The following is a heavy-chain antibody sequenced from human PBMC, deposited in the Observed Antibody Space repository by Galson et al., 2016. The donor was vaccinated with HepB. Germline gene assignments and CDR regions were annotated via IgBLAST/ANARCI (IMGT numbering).Heavy chain of an antibody. V-gene: IGHV4-34*01. Sequence: LRLSCATSGFTFGHYALSWFRQPPGKGLEWIGEIDHRGITNYNPSLKSRVAISVDTSKKELSLRLNSVTAADTAVYYCARGLVGTTALGYWGQGTLVSVSS. D-gene: IGHD1-1*01. CDR1: GFTFGHYA. CDR2: IDHRGIT. J-gene: IGHJ4*02. CDR3: ARGLVGTTALGY.